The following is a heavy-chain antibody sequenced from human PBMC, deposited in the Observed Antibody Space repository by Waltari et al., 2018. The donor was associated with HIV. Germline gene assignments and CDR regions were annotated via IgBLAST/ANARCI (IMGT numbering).Heavy chain of an antibody. J-gene: IGHJ4*02. CDR3: ARARQLISNTDVGYRYDYPLDY. CDR2: ISNDGNDK. Sequence: QVQLVESGGGVVQPGRSLSLSCVASGFTFHTYPMHWVRKAPGWLAVISNDGNDKNYADSVWGRFTISRDHSKKTLYLQMNSLRDGDTAVYFGARARQLISNTDVGYRYDYPLDYWGQGTLVTVSS. V-gene: IGHV3-30*07. CDR1: GFTFHTYP. D-gene: IGHD5-18*01.